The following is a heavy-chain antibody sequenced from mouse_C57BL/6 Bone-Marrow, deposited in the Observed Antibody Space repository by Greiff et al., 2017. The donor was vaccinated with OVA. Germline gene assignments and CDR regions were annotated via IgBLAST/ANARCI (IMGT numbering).Heavy chain of an antibody. J-gene: IGHJ4*01. D-gene: IGHD1-2*01. CDR2: IYPSDSET. CDR1: GYTFTSYW. Sequence: QVQLQQPGAELVRPGSSVKLSCKASGYTFTSYWMDWVKQRPGQGLEWIGNIYPSDSETHYNQKFKDKATLTVDKSSSTAYMQLSSLTSEVSAVYYCARRLRLRAMDYWGQGTSVTVSS. V-gene: IGHV1-61*01. CDR3: ARRLRLRAMDY.